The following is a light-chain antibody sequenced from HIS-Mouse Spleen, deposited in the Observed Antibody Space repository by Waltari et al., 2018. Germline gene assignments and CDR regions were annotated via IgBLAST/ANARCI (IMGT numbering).Light chain of an antibody. V-gene: IGLV5-45*02. J-gene: IGLJ3*02. CDR2: YKSDSDK. Sequence: QAVLTQPSSLSASPGASASLTCTLRSGIHVGTYRIYWFQQKPGSPPQYLLRYKSDSDKQQGSGVPSRFSGSKDASANAGILLISGLQSEDEADYYCMIWHSSAWVFGGGTKLTVL. CDR1: SGIHVGTYR. CDR3: MIWHSSAWV.